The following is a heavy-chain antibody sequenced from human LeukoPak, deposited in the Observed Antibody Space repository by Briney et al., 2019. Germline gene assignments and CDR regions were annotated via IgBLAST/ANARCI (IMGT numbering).Heavy chain of an antibody. J-gene: IGHJ6*04. CDR3: ARDAGILTGYFFGMDV. CDR1: GGTFSSYA. D-gene: IGHD3-9*01. Sequence: SVKVSCKASGGTFSSYAISWVRQAPGQGLEWMGGIIPIFGTANYAQKFQGRVTITADESTSTAYMELGSLRSEDTAVYYCARDAGILTGYFFGMDVWGKGTTVTVSS. CDR2: IIPIFGTA. V-gene: IGHV1-69*01.